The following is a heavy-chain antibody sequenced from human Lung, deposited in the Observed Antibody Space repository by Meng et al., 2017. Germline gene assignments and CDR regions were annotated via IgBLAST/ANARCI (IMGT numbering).Heavy chain of an antibody. CDR3: ARGPTTMAHDFDY. J-gene: IGHJ4*02. Sequence: PLKLGGDGLLKASGSLSLTRVVSGGSFSDYYWSWIRQPPGKGLEWIGEINHSGSTNYTPSLESRATISVDTSQNNLSLKLSSVTAADSAVYYCARGPTTMAHDFDYWGQGTLVTVSS. V-gene: IGHV4-34*01. CDR1: GGSFSDYY. D-gene: IGHD4-11*01. CDR2: INHSGST.